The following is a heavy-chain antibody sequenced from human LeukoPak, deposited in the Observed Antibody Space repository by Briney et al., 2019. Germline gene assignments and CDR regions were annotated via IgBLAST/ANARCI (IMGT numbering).Heavy chain of an antibody. V-gene: IGHV4-34*01. D-gene: IGHD2-15*01. Sequence: SETLSLTCAVYSGSFSGYYWSWIRQPPGKGLEWIGEINDSGSVNCNPSLKNRVTLSVDTSKNQFSLRLSSVAAADTAVYYCARRLVDSGASQVSDDWGQGTLVPVSS. CDR2: INDSGSV. CDR3: ARRLVDSGASQVSDD. CDR1: SGSFSGYY. J-gene: IGHJ4*02.